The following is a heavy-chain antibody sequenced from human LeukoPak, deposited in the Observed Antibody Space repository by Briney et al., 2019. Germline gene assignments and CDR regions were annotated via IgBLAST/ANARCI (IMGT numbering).Heavy chain of an antibody. D-gene: IGHD4-11*01. Sequence: SVKVSCKASGGTFSSYAISWVRQAPGQGLEWMGGIIPIFGTANYAQKFQGRVTITTDESTSTAYMELSSLRSEDTAVYYCARNSALFDYNYHYYHMDVRGKGTTVNGSS. V-gene: IGHV1-69*05. J-gene: IGHJ6*03. CDR3: ARNSALFDYNYHYYHMDV. CDR2: IIPIFGTA. CDR1: GGTFSSYA.